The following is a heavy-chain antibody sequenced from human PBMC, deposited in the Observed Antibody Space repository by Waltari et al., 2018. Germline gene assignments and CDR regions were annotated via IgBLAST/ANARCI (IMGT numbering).Heavy chain of an antibody. J-gene: IGHJ3*01. CDR1: GFTFNNYA. Sequence: EVQLLESGGDFAQPGGSLRLPCTASGFTFNNYAMSWVRQAPGKGLEWVSSITGNGGNTYYADSVDGRFTISRDNPKNTLYLEMTSLRTEDTADYFCAKDERSSTSQAYSFDVWGQGTMVTVSS. V-gene: IGHV3-23*01. CDR2: ITGNGGNT. CDR3: AKDERSSTSQAYSFDV. D-gene: IGHD5-18*01.